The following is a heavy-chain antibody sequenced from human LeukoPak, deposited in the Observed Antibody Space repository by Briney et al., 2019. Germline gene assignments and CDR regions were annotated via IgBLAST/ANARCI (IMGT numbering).Heavy chain of an antibody. CDR3: ARDQYDTWSRRGNFDS. J-gene: IGHJ4*02. CDR2: IKLDGSEK. D-gene: IGHD3/OR15-3a*01. CDR1: GFSFGKYW. Sequence: GGSLRLSCVASGFSFGKYWMSWVRQAPGKGLEWVANIKLDGSEKNYVDSVKGRFTISRDNTKNSLYLRMNSLRAEDTAVFYCARDQYDTWSRRGNFDSWGQGTLVIVSS. V-gene: IGHV3-7*03.